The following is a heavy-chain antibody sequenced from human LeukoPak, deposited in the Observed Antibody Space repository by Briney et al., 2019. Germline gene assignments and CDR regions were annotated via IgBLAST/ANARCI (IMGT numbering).Heavy chain of an antibody. J-gene: IGHJ4*02. CDR1: GYTFTDYY. CDR3: ARASYYYDSSGYPGYYFDY. Sequence: ASVKVSFKASGYTFTDYYMHWVRQAPGQGLEWMGWINPNSGGTNYAQKFQGRVTMTRDTSISTAYMELGRLRSDDTAVYYCARASYYYDSSGYPGYYFDYWGQGTLVTVSS. V-gene: IGHV1-2*02. CDR2: INPNSGGT. D-gene: IGHD3-22*01.